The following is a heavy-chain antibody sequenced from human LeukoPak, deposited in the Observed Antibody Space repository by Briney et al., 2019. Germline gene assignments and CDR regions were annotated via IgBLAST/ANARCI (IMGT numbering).Heavy chain of an antibody. CDR3: ARGHSPVTTKVSYFQH. CDR1: GVSVNSGSYY. CDR2: INHSGST. Sequence: SETLSLTCAASGVSVNSGSYYWSWIRQPPGKGLEWIGEINHSGSTNYNPSLKGRVTILVDTSKTQYSLKLSSVTAADTAVYYCARGHSPVTTKVSYFQHWGQGTLVTVSS. J-gene: IGHJ1*01. D-gene: IGHD4-17*01. V-gene: IGHV4-34*01.